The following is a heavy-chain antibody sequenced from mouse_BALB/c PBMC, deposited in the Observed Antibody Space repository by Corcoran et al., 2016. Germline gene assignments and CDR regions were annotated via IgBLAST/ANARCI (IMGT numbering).Heavy chain of an antibody. CDR1: GYTFTNYG. Sequence: QIQLVQSGPELKKPGETVKISCKASGYTFTNYGMNWVKQVQGKGLKWMGWINTYTGEPSYADDFKGRFAFFLETSARTAYLQINNLKNEDMATYFCARGYRYDFDYWGQGTTLTVSS. J-gene: IGHJ2*01. D-gene: IGHD2-14*01. CDR2: INTYTGEP. V-gene: IGHV9-1*02. CDR3: ARGYRYDFDY.